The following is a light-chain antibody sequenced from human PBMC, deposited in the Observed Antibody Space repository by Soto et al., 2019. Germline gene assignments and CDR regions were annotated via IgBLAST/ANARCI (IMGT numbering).Light chain of an antibody. CDR3: QSYDSGLSGYV. V-gene: IGLV1-40*01. J-gene: IGLJ1*01. CDR1: SSNIGAGYD. Sequence: QLVLTQPPSVSGAPGQRVTISCTGSSSNIGAGYDVHWYQQLPGTAPKLLIYGNSNRPSGVPDRFSGSKSGTSASLAITGLQAEDEADYYCQSYDSGLSGYVFGTGTKLTVL. CDR2: GNS.